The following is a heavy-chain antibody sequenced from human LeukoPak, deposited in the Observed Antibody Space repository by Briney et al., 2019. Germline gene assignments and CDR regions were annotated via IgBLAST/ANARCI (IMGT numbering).Heavy chain of an antibody. D-gene: IGHD4-17*01. Sequence: GGSLRLSCAASGFTFSSYNMNWVRQAPGKGLEWVSAISSSDTYIYYADSVKGRFTISRDNAKNSLYLQMNSLRAEDTALYYCAKDEGIYGDSPYFDYWGQGTLVTVSS. CDR1: GFTFSSYN. CDR2: ISSSDTYI. V-gene: IGHV3-21*04. CDR3: AKDEGIYGDSPYFDY. J-gene: IGHJ4*02.